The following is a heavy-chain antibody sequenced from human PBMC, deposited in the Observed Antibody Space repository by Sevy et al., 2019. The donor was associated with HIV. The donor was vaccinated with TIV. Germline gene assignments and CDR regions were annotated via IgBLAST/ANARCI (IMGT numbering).Heavy chain of an antibody. D-gene: IGHD1-26*01. CDR2: ISWSSGNI. Sequence: GGSLRLSCAASGFTFDDYTMNWVRQAPGKGLEWVSGISWSSGNIAYADSVEGRFTISRDNAKNSLYLQMNSLRVEDTALYYCVKDRSGSYSFDYWGQEPWSPSPQ. J-gene: IGHJ4*01. V-gene: IGHV3-9*01. CDR3: VKDRSGSYSFDY. CDR1: GFTFDDYT.